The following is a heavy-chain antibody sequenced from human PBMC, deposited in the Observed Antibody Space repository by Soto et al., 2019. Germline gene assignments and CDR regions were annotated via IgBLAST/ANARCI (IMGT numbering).Heavy chain of an antibody. Sequence: SETLYLTWTVSGGSISSGDYYWSWIRQPPGTGLKWIGYIYYSGSTYYNPSLKSRVTISVDTSKNQFSLKLSSVTAADTAVYYCARDLPLDDFWSGYYGMDVWGQGTTVTVSS. V-gene: IGHV4-30-4*01. CDR1: GGSISSGDYY. CDR2: IYYSGST. CDR3: ARDLPLDDFWSGYYGMDV. D-gene: IGHD3-3*01. J-gene: IGHJ6*02.